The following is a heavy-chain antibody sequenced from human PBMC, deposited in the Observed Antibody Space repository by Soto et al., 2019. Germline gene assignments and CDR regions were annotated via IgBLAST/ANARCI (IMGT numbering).Heavy chain of an antibody. CDR3: ARDAGDRWIQLILYYYGMDV. J-gene: IGHJ6*02. Sequence: PGGSLRLSCAASGFTFSSYGMHWVRQAPGKGLEWVAVIWYDGSNKYYADSVKGRFTISRDNSKNTLYLQMNSLRAEDTAVYYCARDAGDRWIQLILYYYGMDVWGQGTTVTVSS. D-gene: IGHD5-18*01. CDR2: IWYDGSNK. CDR1: GFTFSSYG. V-gene: IGHV3-33*01.